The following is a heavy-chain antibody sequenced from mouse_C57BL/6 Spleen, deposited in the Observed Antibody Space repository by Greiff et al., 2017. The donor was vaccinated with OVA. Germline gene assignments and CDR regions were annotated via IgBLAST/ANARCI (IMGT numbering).Heavy chain of an antibody. Sequence: VQLKQSGPELVKPGASVKISCKASGYTFTDYYMNWVKQSHGKSLEWIGDINPNNGGTSYNQKFKGKATLTVDKSSSTAYMELRSLTSEDSAVYYCARRGFYYYGSSPYAMDYWGQGTSVTVSS. D-gene: IGHD1-1*01. J-gene: IGHJ4*01. V-gene: IGHV1-26*01. CDR1: GYTFTDYY. CDR3: ARRGFYYYGSSPYAMDY. CDR2: INPNNGGT.